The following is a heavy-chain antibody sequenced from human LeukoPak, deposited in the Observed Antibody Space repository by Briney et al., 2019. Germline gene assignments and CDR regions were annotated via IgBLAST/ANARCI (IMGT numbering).Heavy chain of an antibody. V-gene: IGHV3-23*01. J-gene: IGHJ6*02. CDR2: ISGSGGST. D-gene: IGHD3-22*01. CDR1: GFTFSSYA. Sequence: PGGSLRLSCAASGFTFSSYAMSWVRQAPGKGLEWVSAISGSGGSTYYADSVKGRFTISRDNSKNTLYLQMNSLRAEDTAVYYCAKNLYYDSSGKYYYYGMDVWGQGTTVTVSS. CDR3: AKNLYYDSSGKYYYYGMDV.